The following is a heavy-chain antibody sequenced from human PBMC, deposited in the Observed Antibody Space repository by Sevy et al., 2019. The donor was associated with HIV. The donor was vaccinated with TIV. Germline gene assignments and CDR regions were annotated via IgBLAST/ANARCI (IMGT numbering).Heavy chain of an antibody. J-gene: IGHJ6*03. CDR2: INHSGST. CDR3: ARLTLSRLSYYYYYYYMDV. D-gene: IGHD7-27*01. Sequence: SETLSLTCAVYGGSFSGYYWSWIRQPPGKGLEWIGEINHSGSTNYNPSLKSRVTISVDTSKNQFSLKLSSVTAADTAVYYCARLTLSRLSYYYYYYYMDVWGKGTTVTVSS. V-gene: IGHV4-34*01. CDR1: GGSFSGYY.